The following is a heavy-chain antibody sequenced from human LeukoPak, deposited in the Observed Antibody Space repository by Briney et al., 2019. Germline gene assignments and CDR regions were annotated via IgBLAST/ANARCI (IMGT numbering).Heavy chain of an antibody. J-gene: IGHJ4*02. Sequence: GGSLRLSCAASGFTFSSYSMNWVRQAPGKGLEWVSYISSSSSTIYYADSVKGRFTISRDNAKNSLYLQMNSLRAEDTAVYYCARSGRGRYSSSWSFDYWGQGTLVTVSS. CDR2: ISSSSSTI. D-gene: IGHD6-13*01. CDR3: ARSGRGRYSSSWSFDY. V-gene: IGHV3-48*04. CDR1: GFTFSSYS.